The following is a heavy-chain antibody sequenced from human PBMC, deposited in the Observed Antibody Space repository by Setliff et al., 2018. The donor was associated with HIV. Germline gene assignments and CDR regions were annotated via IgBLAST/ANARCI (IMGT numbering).Heavy chain of an antibody. CDR1: GGSISSYY. J-gene: IGHJ5*02. D-gene: IGHD4-17*01. Sequence: PSENLSLTCTVSGGSISSYYWSWIRQPPGKGLEWIGYIFYSGSTNYNPSLKSRVTISVDASKNHFSLRLSSVTAAATAIYYCARGFLRNRRRWFDPWGQGTLVTVSS. V-gene: IGHV4-59*01. CDR3: ARGFLRNRRRWFDP. CDR2: IFYSGST.